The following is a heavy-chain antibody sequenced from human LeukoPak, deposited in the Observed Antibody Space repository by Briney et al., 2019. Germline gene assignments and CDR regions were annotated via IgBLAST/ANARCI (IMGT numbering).Heavy chain of an antibody. V-gene: IGHV3-30*02. CDR3: AKGYSYGIDY. J-gene: IGHJ4*02. CDR2: IRYDGTEK. D-gene: IGHD5-18*01. CDR1: GFTFSSYS. Sequence: GGSLRLSCAASGFTFSSYSMNWVRQAPGKGLEWVAFIRYDGTEKYYADSVKGRFTISRDNSKNTLYLQMNSLRADDTAVYYCAKGYSYGIDYWGQGTLVTVSS.